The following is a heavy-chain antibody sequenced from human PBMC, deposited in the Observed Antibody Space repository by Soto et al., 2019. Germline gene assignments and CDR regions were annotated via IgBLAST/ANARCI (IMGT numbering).Heavy chain of an antibody. CDR2: IYYSGST. V-gene: IGHV4-39*01. CDR1: GGSITSSSYY. D-gene: IGHD1-26*01. CDR3: ATQEVGGSYVYTFDP. Sequence: PSETLSLTCTVSGGSITSSSYYWGWIRQPPGKGPEWIGSIYYSGSTYYNPSLKSRVTISVDTSKNQFSLKLSSVTAADTAVYYCATQEVGGSYVYTFDPWGQGTLVTAPQ. J-gene: IGHJ5*02.